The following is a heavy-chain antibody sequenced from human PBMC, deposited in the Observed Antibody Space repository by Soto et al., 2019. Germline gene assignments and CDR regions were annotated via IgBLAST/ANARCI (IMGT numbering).Heavy chain of an antibody. Sequence: QVQLVQSGAEVKKPGSSVKVSCKASGGTFSNYALSWVRQAPGQGLEWMGDIIPIFGTTNNAQKFQGRVTITADEATSTAYMELSSLRSEDTAVYYCASRGEHDYYDTSGYGWGQGTLVTVSS. CDR3: ASRGEHDYYDTSGYG. CDR2: IIPIFGTT. CDR1: GGTFSNYA. D-gene: IGHD3-22*01. J-gene: IGHJ1*01. V-gene: IGHV1-69*12.